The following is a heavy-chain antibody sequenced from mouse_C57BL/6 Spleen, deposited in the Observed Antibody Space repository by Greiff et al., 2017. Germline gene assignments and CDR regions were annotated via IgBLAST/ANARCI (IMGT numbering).Heavy chain of an antibody. CDR2: ISDGGSYT. V-gene: IGHV5-4*01. CDR1: GFTFSSYA. CDR3: ARDKCYYYGSSYFDY. J-gene: IGHJ2*01. D-gene: IGHD1-1*01. Sequence: EVQLVESGGGLVKPGGSLKLSCAASGFTFSSYAMSWVRQTPEKRLEWVATISDGGSYTYYPDNVKGRFIISRDNAKNNLYMQMSHLKAKDTDLYSCARDKCYYYGSSYFDYWGQGTTLTVSS.